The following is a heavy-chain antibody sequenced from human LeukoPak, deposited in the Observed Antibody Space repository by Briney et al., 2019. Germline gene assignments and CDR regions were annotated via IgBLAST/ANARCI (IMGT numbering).Heavy chain of an antibody. Sequence: ASVKVSCKASGYTFTSYDINWVRQATGQGLEWMGWISAYNGNTNYAQKLQGRVTMTTDTSTSTAYMELRSLRSDDTAVYYCARDWLVGARGYFDYWGQGALVTVSS. CDR2: ISAYNGNT. CDR1: GYTFTSYD. V-gene: IGHV1-18*01. CDR3: ARDWLVGARGYFDY. J-gene: IGHJ4*02. D-gene: IGHD1-26*01.